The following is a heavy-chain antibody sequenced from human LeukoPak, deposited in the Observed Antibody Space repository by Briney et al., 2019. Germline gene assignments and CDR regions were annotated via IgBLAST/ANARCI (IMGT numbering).Heavy chain of an antibody. Sequence: SETLSLTCTVSGGSISSSIYYWGWIRQPPGKGLEWIGSIYYSGNTYYNPSLKSRVTISVDTSKNQFSLKMSSVTAADTAVYYCARGPFGAPGGVYYYMDVWGKGTTVTVSS. CDR1: GGSISSSIYY. V-gene: IGHV4-39*07. CDR2: IYYSGNT. J-gene: IGHJ6*03. D-gene: IGHD3-10*01. CDR3: ARGPFGAPGGVYYYMDV.